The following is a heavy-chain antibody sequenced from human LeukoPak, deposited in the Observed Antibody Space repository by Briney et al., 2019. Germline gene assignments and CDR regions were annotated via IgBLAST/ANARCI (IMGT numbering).Heavy chain of an antibody. CDR1: GFTFSSYG. D-gene: IGHD3-16*01. V-gene: IGHV3-30*02. CDR3: AKDGGTSRASTLDY. CDR2: IRYDGSNK. J-gene: IGHJ4*02. Sequence: GGSLRLSCAASGFTFSSYGMHWVRQAPGKGLEWVAFIRYDGSNKYYADSVKGRFTISRDNSKNTLYLQMNSLRAEDTAVYYCAKDGGTSRASTLDYWGQGTLVTVSS.